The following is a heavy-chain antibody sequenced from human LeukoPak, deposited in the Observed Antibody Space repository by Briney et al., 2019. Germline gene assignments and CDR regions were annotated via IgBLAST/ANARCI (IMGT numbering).Heavy chain of an antibody. CDR3: ARGPTLGTYYYYSSGFQIDY. J-gene: IGHJ4*01. CDR2: IWYDGSNK. CDR1: GFTFSSYG. D-gene: IGHD3-22*01. V-gene: IGHV3-33*01. Sequence: GGSLRLSCAASGFTFSSYGMHWVRQAPGKGLEWVAVIWYDGSNKYYADSVKGRFTISRDNSKNTLYLQMNSLRAEDTAVYYCARGPTLGTYYYYSSGFQIDYWGQGTPVNGSS.